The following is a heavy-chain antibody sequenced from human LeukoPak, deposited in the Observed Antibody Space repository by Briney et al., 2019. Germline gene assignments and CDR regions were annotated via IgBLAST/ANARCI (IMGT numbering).Heavy chain of an antibody. CDR1: GGSISSGSYY. J-gene: IGHJ3*02. CDR3: ARHGYYGPLDAFDI. D-gene: IGHD3-22*01. V-gene: IGHV4-61*10. CDR2: IYYSGST. Sequence: SETLSLTCTVSGGSISSGSYYWSWIRQPAGKGLEWIGYIYYSGSTNYNPSLKSRVTISVDTSKNQFSLKLSSVTAADTAVYYCARHGYYGPLDAFDIWGQGTMVTVSS.